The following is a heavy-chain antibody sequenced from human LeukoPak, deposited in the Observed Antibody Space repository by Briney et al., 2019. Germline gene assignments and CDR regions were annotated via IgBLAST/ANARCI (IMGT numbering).Heavy chain of an antibody. J-gene: IGHJ4*02. V-gene: IGHV3-30*02. CDR3: AKDQFIVGATPPDY. CDR1: GFIFSSYG. D-gene: IGHD1-26*01. CDR2: IRYDGSNK. Sequence: GGSPRLSCAASGFIFSSYGMHWVRQAPGKGLEWVAFIRYDGSNKYYADSVKGRFTISRDNSKNTLYLQMNSLRAEDTAVYYCAKDQFIVGATPPDYWGQGTLVTVSS.